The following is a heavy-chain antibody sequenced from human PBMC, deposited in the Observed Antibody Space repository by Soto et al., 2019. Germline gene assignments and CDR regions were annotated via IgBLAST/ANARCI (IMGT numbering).Heavy chain of an antibody. Sequence: SETLSLACAVCGGSVSSYDGGWIRQPPGTGLEWIGYIYYSGSTNYNPSLKSRVTISVDTSKNQFSLKLTSVTAADTAVYYCARHYCGGGGCYYFDYWGQGTLVTVSS. D-gene: IGHD2-15*01. V-gene: IGHV4-59*08. J-gene: IGHJ4*02. CDR1: GGSVSSYD. CDR3: ARHYCGGGGCYYFDY. CDR2: IYYSGST.